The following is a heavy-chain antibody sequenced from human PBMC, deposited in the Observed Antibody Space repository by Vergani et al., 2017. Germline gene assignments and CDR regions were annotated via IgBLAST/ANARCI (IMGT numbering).Heavy chain of an antibody. J-gene: IGHJ5*02. CDR2: IYYSGST. D-gene: IGHD1-7*01. V-gene: IGHV4-39*01. Sequence: QLQLQESGPGLVKPSETLSLTCTVSGGSISSSSYYWGWIRQPPGKGLEWIGSIYYSGSTYSNPSLKSRFTISVDTSKNQFSLKLSSVTAADTAVYYCACWNYRGLDWFDPWGQGTLVTVSS. CDR3: ACWNYRGLDWFDP. CDR1: GGSISSSSYY.